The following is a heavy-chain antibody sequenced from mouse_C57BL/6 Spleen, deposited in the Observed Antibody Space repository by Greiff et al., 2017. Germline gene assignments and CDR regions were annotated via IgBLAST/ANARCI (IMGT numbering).Heavy chain of an antibody. Sequence: EVQLQQSGAELVRPGASVKLSCTASGFNIKDDYMHWVKQRPEQGLEWIGWIDPENGDTEYASKFQGKATITADTSSNTAYLQLSSLTSEDTAVYYCTTMHYYGSSHYWGQGTTLTVSS. CDR2: IDPENGDT. CDR3: TTMHYYGSSHY. D-gene: IGHD1-1*01. CDR1: GFNIKDDY. J-gene: IGHJ2*01. V-gene: IGHV14-4*01.